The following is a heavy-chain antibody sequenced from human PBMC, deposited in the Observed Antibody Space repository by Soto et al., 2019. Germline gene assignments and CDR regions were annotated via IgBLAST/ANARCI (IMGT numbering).Heavy chain of an antibody. V-gene: IGHV4-34*01. CDR2: INHSGTI. CDR3: ARADRTLVTSYSLDV. J-gene: IGHJ6*02. D-gene: IGHD2-21*02. CDR1: GGSFSGYY. Sequence: SETLSLTCAVYGGSFSGYYWTWVRQPPGKGLEWIGEINHSGTINFNPSLKSRLTISLDTSKKHFSLKLSSVTDADTAAYYCARADRTLVTSYSLDVWGQGTTVTVSS.